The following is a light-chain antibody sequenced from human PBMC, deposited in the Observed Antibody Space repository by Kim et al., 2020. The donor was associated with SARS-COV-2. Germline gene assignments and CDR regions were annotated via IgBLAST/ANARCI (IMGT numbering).Light chain of an antibody. Sequence: SYELTKPPSVSVSPGQTARITCSADALPEQYAYWYQQKPGQAPVLVIYKDSERPSGIPERFSGSSSGTTVTLTISGVQAEDEADYYCQSADSSGTYVVFGGGTQLTVL. J-gene: IGLJ2*01. CDR2: KDS. CDR3: QSADSSGTYVV. CDR1: ALPEQY. V-gene: IGLV3-25*03.